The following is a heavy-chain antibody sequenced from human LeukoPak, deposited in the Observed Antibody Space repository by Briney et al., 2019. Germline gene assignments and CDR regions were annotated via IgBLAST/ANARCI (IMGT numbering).Heavy chain of an antibody. J-gene: IGHJ4*02. CDR3: AREDRGTTATSNLDY. D-gene: IGHD4-11*01. V-gene: IGHV4-39*02. Sequence: SDTLSLTCTVSGGSMSTSSYYWGRIRQPPGKGLEWLGTVYYNGATQYDPSLKSRVTISVDTSKNHFSLKLTSVTAADTAVYYCAREDRGTTATSNLDYWGQGTLVTVSS. CDR1: GGSMSTSSYY. CDR2: VYYNGAT.